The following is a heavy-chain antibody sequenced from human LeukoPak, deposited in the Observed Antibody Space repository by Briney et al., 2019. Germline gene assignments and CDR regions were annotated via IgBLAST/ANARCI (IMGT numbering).Heavy chain of an antibody. CDR2: ISYDGSNK. CDR1: GFTFSTYW. J-gene: IGHJ5*02. D-gene: IGHD6-13*01. CDR3: ASGAAAGTFDP. Sequence: GGSLRLSCEASGFTFSTYWMSWVRQAPGKGLEWVAVISYDGSNKYYADSVKGRFTISRDNSKNTLYLQMNSLRAEDTAVYYCASGAAAGTFDPWGQGTLVTVSS. V-gene: IGHV3-30*03.